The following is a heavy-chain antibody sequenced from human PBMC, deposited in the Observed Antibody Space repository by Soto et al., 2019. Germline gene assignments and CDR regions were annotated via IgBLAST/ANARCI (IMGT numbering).Heavy chain of an antibody. CDR1: GGSFSGYY. J-gene: IGHJ3*02. D-gene: IGHD3-22*01. CDR2: INHSGST. Sequence: SETLSLTCAVYGGSFSGYYWSWIRQPPGQGLEWIGEINHSGSTNYNPSLKSRVTISVDTSKNQFSLKLSSVTAADTAVYYCARAPLYYYDSSGYYLGSANAFDIWGQGTMVT. CDR3: ARAPLYYYDSSGYYLGSANAFDI. V-gene: IGHV4-34*01.